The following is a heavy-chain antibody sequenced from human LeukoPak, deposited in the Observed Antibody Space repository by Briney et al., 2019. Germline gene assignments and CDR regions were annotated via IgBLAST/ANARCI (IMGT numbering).Heavy chain of an antibody. CDR3: AKEMAPEGYSYGYDY. V-gene: IGHV3-30*04. CDR2: ISFDGSNK. CDR1: GFTFSTYA. J-gene: IGHJ4*02. Sequence: GGSLRLSCAASGFTFSTYAIHWVRQAPGKGLEWVAVISFDGSNKYYADSVKGRFTISRDNSKNTLYLQMNSLRADDTAVYYCAKEMAPEGYSYGYDYWGQGTLVTVSS. D-gene: IGHD5-18*01.